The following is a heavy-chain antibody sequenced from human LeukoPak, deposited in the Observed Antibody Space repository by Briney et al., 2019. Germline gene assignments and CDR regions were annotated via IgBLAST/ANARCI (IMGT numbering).Heavy chain of an antibody. J-gene: IGHJ4*02. CDR1: GGSFSGYY. V-gene: IGHV4-34*01. D-gene: IGHD4-17*01. CDR3: ARTPLYGDED. CDR2: INHSGST. Sequence: SETLSLTCAVYGGSFSGYYWSWIRQPPGKGLEWIGEINHSGSTNYNPSLKSRVTISVDTSKNQFSLKLSSVTAADTAVYYCARTPLYGDEDWGQGTLVTVSS.